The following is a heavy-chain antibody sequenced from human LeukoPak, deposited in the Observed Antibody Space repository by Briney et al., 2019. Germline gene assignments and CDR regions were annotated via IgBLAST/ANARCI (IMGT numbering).Heavy chain of an antibody. J-gene: IGHJ4*02. CDR1: GFTFSGYG. Sequence: GRSLRLSCAASGFTFSGYGMHWVRQAPGKGLEWVAVISYDGSYKYYADSVQGRFTISRDNSKNTLYLQMNNLRPDDTAVYYCAKWDFDYWGQGTLVTVSS. CDR2: ISYDGSYK. V-gene: IGHV3-30*18. CDR3: AKWDFDY.